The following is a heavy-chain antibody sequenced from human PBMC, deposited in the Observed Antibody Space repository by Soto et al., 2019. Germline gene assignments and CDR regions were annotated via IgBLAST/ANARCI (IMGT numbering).Heavy chain of an antibody. CDR1: GYTFTSYG. D-gene: IGHD6-19*01. J-gene: IGHJ6*02. CDR2: ISAYNGNT. Sequence: AAVKVSCKASGYTFTSYGISWVRQAPGQGLEWMGWISAYNGNTNYAQRLQGRVTMTTDTSTSTAYMELRSLRSDDTAVYYCARVGSFGLYVDHYYVMDVWAQGTTVPVSS. CDR3: ARVGSFGLYVDHYYVMDV. V-gene: IGHV1-18*04.